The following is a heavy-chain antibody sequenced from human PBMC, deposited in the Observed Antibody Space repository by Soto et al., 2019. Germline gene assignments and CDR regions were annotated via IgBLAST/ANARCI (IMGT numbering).Heavy chain of an antibody. J-gene: IGHJ6*02. Sequence: SETLSLTCSVSGGSVSSDGSYWSWMRQPPGKGLEWIGEINHSGSTNYNPSLKSRVTISVDTSKNQFSLKLSSVTAADTAVYYCARGPGRGDSGYGRDGMDVWGQGTTVTVSS. CDR2: INHSGST. CDR1: GGSVSSDGSY. D-gene: IGHD5-12*01. V-gene: IGHV4-34*01. CDR3: ARGPGRGDSGYGRDGMDV.